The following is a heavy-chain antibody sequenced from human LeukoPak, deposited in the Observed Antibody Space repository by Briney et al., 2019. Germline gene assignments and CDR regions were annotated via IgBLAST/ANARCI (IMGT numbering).Heavy chain of an antibody. CDR2: IYTSGST. CDR3: ARGMGGNYFNLIDY. CDR1: GDSISSYY. D-gene: IGHD4-23*01. J-gene: IGHJ4*02. V-gene: IGHV4-4*07. Sequence: PSETLSLTCTVSGDSISSYYWSWIRQPAGKGLEWIGRIYTSGSTNYNPSLKSRVAMSVDTSKNQFSLKLSSMTAADTAVYFCARGMGGNYFNLIDYWGQGTLVTVSS.